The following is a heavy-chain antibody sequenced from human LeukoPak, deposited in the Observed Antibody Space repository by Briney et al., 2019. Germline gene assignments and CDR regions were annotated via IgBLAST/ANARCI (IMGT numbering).Heavy chain of an antibody. Sequence: ASVKVSFKASAYTFTIYTRHGVRQAPGQRLEWMGWINAGNGNTRYSQNFQGRVTITRDTSATTAYMELSSLRSEDTAVYFCARTTRSWYEDNDAFDIWGQGTTVTVSS. V-gene: IGHV1-3*01. CDR1: AYTFTIYT. CDR2: INAGNGNT. D-gene: IGHD6-13*01. CDR3: ARTTRSWYEDNDAFDI. J-gene: IGHJ3*02.